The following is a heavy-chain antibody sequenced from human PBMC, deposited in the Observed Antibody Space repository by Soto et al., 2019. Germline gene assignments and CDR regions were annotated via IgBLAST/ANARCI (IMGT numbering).Heavy chain of an antibody. D-gene: IGHD1-1*01. J-gene: IGHJ4*02. CDR1: GFTVSIEA. V-gene: IGHV3-30-3*01. Sequence: GGSLRLSSAAPGFTVSIEALHGVRQAPGKGLEWVPVTSPNANIQYYAVSVNGRFTISRDTSKSTLYLQMTSLRPDATAVYYCATGANFYSDTSSYWGQGTLVTVS. CDR2: TSPNANIQ. CDR3: ATGANFYSDTSSY.